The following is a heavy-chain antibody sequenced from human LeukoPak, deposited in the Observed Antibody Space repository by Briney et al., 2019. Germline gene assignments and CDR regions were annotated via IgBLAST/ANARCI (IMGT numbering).Heavy chain of an antibody. CDR1: GGSISNYY. V-gene: IGHV4-59*01. CDR3: ARDLRYSYGPKGDY. D-gene: IGHD5-18*01. Sequence: SETLSLTCTVSGGSISNYYWNWIRQPPGKGLEWVGYIYYSGSTNYNPSLKSRVTISVDTPKNQFSLKLSSVTAADTAVYYCARDLRYSYGPKGDYWGQGTLVTVSS. J-gene: IGHJ4*02. CDR2: IYYSGST.